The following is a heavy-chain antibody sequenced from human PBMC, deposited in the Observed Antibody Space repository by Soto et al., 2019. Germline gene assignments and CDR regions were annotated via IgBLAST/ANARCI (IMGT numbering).Heavy chain of an antibody. Sequence: EVQLVESGGGLVKPGGSLRLSCAASGFTFSSYSMNWVRQAPGKGLEWVSSISSSSSYIYYADSVKGRFTISRDNAKNSLYLQMNSLRAEDKAVYYCARPMGYYYYYGMDVWGQGTTVTVSS. CDR2: ISSSSSYI. CDR1: GFTFSSYS. V-gene: IGHV3-21*01. D-gene: IGHD3-16*01. J-gene: IGHJ6*02. CDR3: ARPMGYYYYYGMDV.